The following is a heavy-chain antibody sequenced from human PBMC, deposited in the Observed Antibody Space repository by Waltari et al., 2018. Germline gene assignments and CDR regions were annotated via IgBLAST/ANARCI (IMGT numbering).Heavy chain of an antibody. CDR2: IRSKAYGGTT. CDR1: GFTFGDYA. D-gene: IGHD4-17*01. Sequence: EVQLVESGGGLVQPGRSLRLSCTASGFTFGDYAMSWFRQAPGKGLEWVGFIRSKAYGGTTEYAASVKGRFTISRDDSKSIAYLQMNSLKTEDTAVYYCTSDYGDGGGYWGQGTLVTVSS. CDR3: TSDYGDGGGY. V-gene: IGHV3-49*03. J-gene: IGHJ4*02.